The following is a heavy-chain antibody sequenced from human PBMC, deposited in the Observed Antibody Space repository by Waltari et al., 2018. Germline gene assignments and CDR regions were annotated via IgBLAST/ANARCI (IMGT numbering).Heavy chain of an antibody. CDR2: IYYGGSS. D-gene: IGHD3-10*01. Sequence: QLQLQESGPGLVKPSETLSLTCTVSAGSISRRSYYWAWIRQTPTKGQEWIGNIYYGGSSYYNPSLKGRVTISVDTFKNQFSLKVNSVTAADTAVYFCARLDSPMVRGVLFDYWGRGSLVTVSS. CDR1: AGSISRRSYY. CDR3: ARLDSPMVRGVLFDY. V-gene: IGHV4-39*01. J-gene: IGHJ4*02.